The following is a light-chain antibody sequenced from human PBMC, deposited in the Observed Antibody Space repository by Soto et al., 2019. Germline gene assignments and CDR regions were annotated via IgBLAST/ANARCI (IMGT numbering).Light chain of an antibody. J-gene: IGLJ3*02. V-gene: IGLV2-14*01. Sequence: QSALTQPASVSGSPGQSITISCAGTNSDIGRYNYVSWYQQHPGEAPKLLIYEVSNRPSGISHRFSGSKSCNTASLTISGLQAEDEGDYYCRSYTNTAALAVFGEGTKLTVL. CDR1: NSDIGRYNY. CDR3: RSYTNTAALAV. CDR2: EVS.